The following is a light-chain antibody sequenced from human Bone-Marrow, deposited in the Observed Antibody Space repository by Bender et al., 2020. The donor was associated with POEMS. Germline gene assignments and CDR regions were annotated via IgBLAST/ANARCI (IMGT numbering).Light chain of an antibody. V-gene: IGLV2-23*02. CDR1: TNDIGAYTF. J-gene: IGLJ2*01. Sequence: QSALTQPASVSGSPGQSITISCTGTTNDIGAYTFVSWYQQHPDKAPKLIIYEVTKRPSGVSNRFSGSKSGNTASLTISGLQAEDEANYYCCSYAGTDTFDVFGGGTKLTVL. CDR3: CSYAGTDTFDV. CDR2: EVT.